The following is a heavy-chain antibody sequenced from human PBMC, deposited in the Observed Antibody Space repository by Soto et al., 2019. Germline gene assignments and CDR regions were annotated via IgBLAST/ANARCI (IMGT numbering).Heavy chain of an antibody. V-gene: IGHV4-39*01. CDR1: GGSISSSSYY. CDR3: ARHRGSGWYEGFDY. D-gene: IGHD6-19*01. J-gene: IGHJ4*02. CDR2: IYYSGST. Sequence: SETLSLTCTVSGGSISSSSYYWGSIRQPPGKGLEWIGSIYYSGSTYYNPSLKSRVTLSVDTSKNQFSLKLSSVTAADTAVYYCARHRGSGWYEGFDYWGQGTLVTVSS.